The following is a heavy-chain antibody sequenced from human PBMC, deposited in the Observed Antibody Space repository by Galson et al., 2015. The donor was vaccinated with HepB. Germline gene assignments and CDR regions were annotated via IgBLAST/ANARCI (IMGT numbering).Heavy chain of an antibody. V-gene: IGHV2-70*11. CDR2: IDWDDDK. J-gene: IGHJ6*02. D-gene: IGHD2-2*01. CDR1: GFSLSTSGMC. Sequence: PALVKPTQTLTLTCTFSGFSLSTSGMCVSWIRQPPGKALEWLARIDWDDDKYYSTSLKTRLTISKDTSKNQVVLTMTNMDPVDTATYYCARMPRYQLRAYYGMDVWGQGTTVTVSS. CDR3: ARMPRYQLRAYYGMDV.